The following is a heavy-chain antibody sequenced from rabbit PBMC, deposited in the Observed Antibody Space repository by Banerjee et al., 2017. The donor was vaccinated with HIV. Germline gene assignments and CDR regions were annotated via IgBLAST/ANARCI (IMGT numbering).Heavy chain of an antibody. CDR3: RAGSAGSDFQL. V-gene: IGHV1S45*01. CDR1: GFSFSNKYV. J-gene: IGHJ6*01. CDR2: INTSTGNT. Sequence: QEQLEESGGGLVKPEGSLTLSCTASGFSFSNKYVMCWVRQAPGKGLEWIACINTSTGNTVYASWAKGRFTISKTSSTTVTLQMTSLTAADTATYFCRAGSAGSDFQLWGPGTLVTVS. D-gene: IGHD4-2*01.